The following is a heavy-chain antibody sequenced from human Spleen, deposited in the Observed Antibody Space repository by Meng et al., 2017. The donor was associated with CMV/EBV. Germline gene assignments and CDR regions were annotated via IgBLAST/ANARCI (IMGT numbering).Heavy chain of an antibody. V-gene: IGHV1-8*01. CDR3: ARGLGSSGTPPDY. Sequence: QVQLVQSGAEVKMPGASVKVSCKASGYTFTSYDINWVRQATGQGLEWMGWMNPNSGNTGYAQKLQGRVTMTRDTSISTAYMELSSLRSEDTAVYCCARGLGSSGTPPDYWGQGTLVTVSS. D-gene: IGHD6-25*01. J-gene: IGHJ4*02. CDR2: MNPNSGNT. CDR1: GYTFTSYD.